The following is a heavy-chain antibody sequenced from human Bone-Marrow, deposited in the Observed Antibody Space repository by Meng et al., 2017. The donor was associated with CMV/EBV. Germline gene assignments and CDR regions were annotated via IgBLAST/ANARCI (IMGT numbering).Heavy chain of an antibody. CDR1: GGSFSGHY. CDR2: INHSGST. D-gene: IGHD6-13*01. J-gene: IGHJ4*02. V-gene: IGHV4-34*01. Sequence: SETLSLTCAVYGGSFSGHYWSWIRQPPGKGLEWIGEINHSGSTNYNPSLKSRVTISVDTSKNQFSLKLSSVTAADTAVYYCARRSSSWTRFDYWGQGTLVTVSS. CDR3: ARRSSSWTRFDY.